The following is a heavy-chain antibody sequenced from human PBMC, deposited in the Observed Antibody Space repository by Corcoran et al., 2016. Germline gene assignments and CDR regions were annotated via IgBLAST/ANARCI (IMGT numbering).Heavy chain of an antibody. CDR1: GFTFSSYG. D-gene: IGHD2-2*01. Sequence: QVQLVESGGGVVHPGRSLRLSCAASGFTFSSYGMHWVRQAPGKGLEWVAVISYDGSNKYYADSVKGRFTISRDNSKNTLYLQMNSLRAEDTAVYYCAKVVPAATNYYYYYGMDVWGQGTTVTVSS. CDR3: AKVVPAATNYYYYYGMDV. V-gene: IGHV3-30*18. CDR2: ISYDGSNK. J-gene: IGHJ6*02.